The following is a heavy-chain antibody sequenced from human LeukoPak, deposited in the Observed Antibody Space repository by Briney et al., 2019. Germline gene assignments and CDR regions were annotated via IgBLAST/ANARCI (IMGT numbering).Heavy chain of an antibody. CDR1: GYTFTGYG. CDR2: ISAYSGNT. D-gene: IGHD3-10*01. Sequence: GASVKVSCKASGYTFTGYGISWVRQAPGQGLEWMGWISAYSGNTNYAQKFQGRVTMTTETSTRTAYMGLRSLRSDDAAVYYCARIDLAYGSGTYYSSYFEYWGQGTLVTVSS. V-gene: IGHV1-18*01. CDR3: ARIDLAYGSGTYYSSYFEY. J-gene: IGHJ4*02.